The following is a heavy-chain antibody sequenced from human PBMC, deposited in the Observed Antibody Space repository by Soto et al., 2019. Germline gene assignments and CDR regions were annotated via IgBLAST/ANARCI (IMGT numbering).Heavy chain of an antibody. V-gene: IGHV1-18*01. CDR1: GYTFTSYG. J-gene: IGHJ4*02. D-gene: IGHD3-22*01. CDR3: ARALYYYDNSGLAY. CDR2: INIYSGDA. Sequence: QVRLEQSGPEVKKTGASVKVSCKASGYTFTSYGISWVRQAPGQGLEWMGWINIYSGDANFAQSFQDRVTMTSDTSTNTVYMEMRTLRSVDTAVYYCARALYYYDNSGLAYWGQGTLVTVSS.